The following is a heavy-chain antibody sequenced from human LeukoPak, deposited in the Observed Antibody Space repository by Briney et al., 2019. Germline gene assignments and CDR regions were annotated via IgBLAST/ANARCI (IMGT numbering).Heavy chain of an antibody. J-gene: IGHJ4*02. V-gene: IGHV3-21*01. CDR3: ARDRRLQSEMATIWPIGEGFVY. Sequence: GGSLRLSCAASGFTFSSYSMNWVRQAPGKGLEWVSSISSSSSYIYYADSVKGRFTISRDNAKNSLYLQMNSLRAEDTAVYYCARDRRLQSEMATIWPIGEGFVYWGQGTLVTVSS. CDR1: GFTFSSYS. D-gene: IGHD5-24*01. CDR2: ISSSSSYI.